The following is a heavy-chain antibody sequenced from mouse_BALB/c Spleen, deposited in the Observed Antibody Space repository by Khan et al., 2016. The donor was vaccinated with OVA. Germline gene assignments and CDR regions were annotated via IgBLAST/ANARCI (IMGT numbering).Heavy chain of an antibody. D-gene: IGHD1-1*01. CDR1: GYTFINYW. Sequence: VQLQLSGAELAKPGASVKMSCKASGYTFINYWILWVKQRPGQGLEWIGYINPSTGYTEYNQNFKDKATLTADKSSSTAYMQLSSLTSEDSAVYYCARRGLRWDFDYWGQGTTLTVSS. J-gene: IGHJ2*01. CDR2: INPSTGYT. V-gene: IGHV1-7*01. CDR3: ARRGLRWDFDY.